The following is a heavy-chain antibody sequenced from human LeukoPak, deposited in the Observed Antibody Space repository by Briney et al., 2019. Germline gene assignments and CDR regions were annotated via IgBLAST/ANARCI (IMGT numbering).Heavy chain of an antibody. CDR1: GFTFSSYW. Sequence: GGSLRLSCAASGFTFSSYWMSWVRQAPGKGLEWVANIKQDGSEKYYVDSVKGRFTISRDNAKNSLYLQMDSLRAGDTAVYYCARDSSSSSFDYWGQGTLVTVSS. CDR2: IKQDGSEK. V-gene: IGHV3-7*01. D-gene: IGHD6-6*01. J-gene: IGHJ4*02. CDR3: ARDSSSSSFDY.